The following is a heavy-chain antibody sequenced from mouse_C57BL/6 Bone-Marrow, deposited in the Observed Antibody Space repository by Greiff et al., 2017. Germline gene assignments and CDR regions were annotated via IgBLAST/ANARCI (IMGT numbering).Heavy chain of an antibody. CDR3: TGPHYYGSSYVFYYFDY. CDR1: GFTFSNYW. V-gene: IGHV6-3*01. Sequence: EVQLVESGGGLVQPGGSMKLSCVASGFTFSNYWMNWVRQSPEKGLEWVAQIRLKSDNYATHYAESVKGRFTISRDDSKSSVYLQMNNLRAEDTGIYYCTGPHYYGSSYVFYYFDYWGQGTTLTVSS. D-gene: IGHD1-1*01. CDR2: IRLKSDNYAT. J-gene: IGHJ2*01.